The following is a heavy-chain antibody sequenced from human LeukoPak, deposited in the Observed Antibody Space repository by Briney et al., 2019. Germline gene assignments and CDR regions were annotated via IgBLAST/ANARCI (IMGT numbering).Heavy chain of an antibody. J-gene: IGHJ4*02. CDR1: GYTFTGYY. V-gene: IGHV1-2*02. CDR3: ARVPLRSPITMVRGVTLDY. CDR2: INPNSGGT. D-gene: IGHD3-10*01. Sequence: ASVKVSCKASGYTFTGYYMHWVRQAPGQGLEWMGWINPNSGGTNYAQKFQGRVTMTRDTSISTAYMELSRLRSDDTDVYYCARVPLRSPITMVRGVTLDYWGQGTLVTVSS.